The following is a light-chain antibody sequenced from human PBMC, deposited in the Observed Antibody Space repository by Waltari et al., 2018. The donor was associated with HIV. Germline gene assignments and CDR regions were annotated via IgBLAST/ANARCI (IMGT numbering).Light chain of an antibody. CDR1: QLGDRY. Sequence: SSELTQAPSVSVSPGQTASLTCSGDQLGDRYSSWYQQKPGQSPVLVIYQDTKRPSGIAERFSGSNSGNTATLTISGTQAMDEADYYCQVWDNSSAVVFGGGTKLTVL. V-gene: IGLV3-1*01. CDR3: QVWDNSSAVV. CDR2: QDT. J-gene: IGLJ2*01.